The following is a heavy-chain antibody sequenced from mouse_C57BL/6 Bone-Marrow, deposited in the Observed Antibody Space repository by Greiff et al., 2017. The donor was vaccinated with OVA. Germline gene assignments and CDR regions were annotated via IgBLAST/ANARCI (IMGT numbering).Heavy chain of an antibody. D-gene: IGHD1-1*01. V-gene: IGHV2-9-1*01. CDR2: IWTGGGT. CDR1: GFSLTSYA. CDR3: ASNYYGSGYWYFDV. J-gene: IGHJ1*01. Sequence: VQGVESGPGLVAPSQSLSITCTVSGFSLTSYAISWVRQPPGKGLEWLGVIWTGGGTNYNSALKSRLSISKDNSKSQVFLKMNSLQTDDTARYYCASNYYGSGYWYFDVWGAGTTVTVSS.